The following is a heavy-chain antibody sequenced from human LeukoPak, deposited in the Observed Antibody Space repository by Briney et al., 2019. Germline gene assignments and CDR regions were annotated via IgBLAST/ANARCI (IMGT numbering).Heavy chain of an antibody. D-gene: IGHD3-10*01. CDR1: GESFSGYY. V-gene: IGHV4-34*01. J-gene: IGHJ5*02. CDR2: INHSGST. CDR3: ARGLRGVISNWFDP. Sequence: PSETLSLTCAVYGESFSGYYWSWIRQPPGKGLEWVGEINHSGSTNYNPSLKRRVTISVDTSKNQFSLKLSSVTAADTAVYYCARGLRGVISNWFDPWGQGTLVTVSS.